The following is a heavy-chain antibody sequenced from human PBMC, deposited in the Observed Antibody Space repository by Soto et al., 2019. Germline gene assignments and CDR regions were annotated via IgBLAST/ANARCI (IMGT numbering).Heavy chain of an antibody. V-gene: IGHV1-8*01. D-gene: IGHD3-3*01. CDR3: ARVGDFWSGNDAFDI. CDR2: MNPNSGNT. CDR1: GYTFTNYD. Sequence: ASVKVSCKASGYTFTNYDINWVRQATGQGLEWMGWMNPNSGNTGYAQKFQGRVTMTRNTSINTAYMELSSLRSEDTAVYYCARVGDFWSGNDAFDIWGQGTMVTVSS. J-gene: IGHJ3*02.